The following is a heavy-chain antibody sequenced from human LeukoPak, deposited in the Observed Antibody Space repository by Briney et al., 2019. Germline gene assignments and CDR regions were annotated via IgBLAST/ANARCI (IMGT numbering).Heavy chain of an antibody. CDR3: AREGPLWFGEPKAFDY. CDR2: INPNSSGT. J-gene: IGHJ4*02. CDR1: GYTFTGYY. Sequence: ASVKVSCKASGYTFTGYYMHWVRQAPGQGLEWMGWINPNSSGTNYAQKFQGRVTMTRDTSISTAYMELSRLRSDDTAVYYCAREGPLWFGEPKAFDYWGQGTLVTVSS. V-gene: IGHV1-2*02. D-gene: IGHD3-10*01.